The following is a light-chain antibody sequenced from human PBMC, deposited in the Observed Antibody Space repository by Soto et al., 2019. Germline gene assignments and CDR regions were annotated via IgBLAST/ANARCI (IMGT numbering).Light chain of an antibody. Sequence: DIQMTQSPSSVSASVGDRVTITCRASQGISGWLAWYQQKPGKAPKLLIYAASTLETGVPSRFSGARSWTDFTLTISNLQPEDFATYYCQQATISQLTFGGGTKVEIK. V-gene: IGKV1-12*01. CDR1: QGISGW. J-gene: IGKJ4*01. CDR3: QQATISQLT. CDR2: AAS.